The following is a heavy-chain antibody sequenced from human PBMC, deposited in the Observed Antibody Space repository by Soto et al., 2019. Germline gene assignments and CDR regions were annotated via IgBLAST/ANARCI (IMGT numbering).Heavy chain of an antibody. J-gene: IGHJ3*02. CDR1: GFTFSSYG. V-gene: IGHV3-33*01. CDR3: AREGARELVRGIGGDAFDI. CDR2: IWYDGSNK. D-gene: IGHD6-13*01. Sequence: PGGSLRLSCAASGFTFSSYGMHWVRQAPGKGLEWVAVIWYDGSNKYYADSVKGRFTISRDNSKNTLYLQMNSLRAEDTAVYYCAREGARELVRGIGGDAFDIWGQGTMVTVSS.